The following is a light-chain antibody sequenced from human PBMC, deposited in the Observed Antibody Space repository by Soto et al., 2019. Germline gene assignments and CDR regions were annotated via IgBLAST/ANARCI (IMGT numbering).Light chain of an antibody. Sequence: DIQMTQSPSSLSASVGDRVTITCQASQNIGDYLNWYQQKPGEAPKLLIHDAYILKIGVSSRFSGSRSGTEFTFSINSLQPQDTGTFYCQQYGDLPRTFGRGTKLEI. CDR2: DAY. V-gene: IGKV1-33*01. CDR3: QQYGDLPRT. J-gene: IGKJ2*01. CDR1: QNIGDY.